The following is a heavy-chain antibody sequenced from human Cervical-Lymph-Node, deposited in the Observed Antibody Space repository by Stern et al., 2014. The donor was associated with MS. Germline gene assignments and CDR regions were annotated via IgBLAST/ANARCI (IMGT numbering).Heavy chain of an antibody. J-gene: IGHJ4*02. D-gene: IGHD2-15*01. CDR2: INPNTGVT. CDR3: ARGYPFFDN. V-gene: IGHV1-2*04. CDR1: GYTFTGFF. Sequence: VKLVESGAEVKKPGASVKVSCTASGYTFTGFFLHWVRQAPGQGLEWVGWINPNTGVTKSAQKFQGWVTLTRDTSINTVYMELNRLKSDDTAVFYCARGYPFFDNWGQGTLVTVSS.